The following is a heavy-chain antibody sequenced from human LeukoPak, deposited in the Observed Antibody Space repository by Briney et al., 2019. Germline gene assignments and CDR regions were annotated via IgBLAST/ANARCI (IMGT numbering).Heavy chain of an antibody. D-gene: IGHD2-15*01. CDR1: GYSFTNYW. J-gene: IGHJ4*02. V-gene: IGHV5-51*01. CDR3: ALKSRGYCSGGRCYIGY. Sequence: GESLKISCKGSGYSFTNYWIGWVRQMPGKGLEWMGIIYPGDSDTRYSSSFQGQVTISADKSISTAYLQWSSLRASDSAMYYCALKSRGYCSGGRCYIGYWGQGTLVTVSS. CDR2: IYPGDSDT.